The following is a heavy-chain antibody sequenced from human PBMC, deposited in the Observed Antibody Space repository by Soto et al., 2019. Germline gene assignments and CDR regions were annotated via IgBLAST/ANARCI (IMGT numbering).Heavy chain of an antibody. Sequence: SESLSLTCTVSGGSISSYYWSWIRQPPGKGLEWVGYIYYSGSTNYNPSPKSGVTISVATSKKQLSLKLSAVTAADTAVYYCARHVLGYCSGGSCYHEQNPIWFDPWGQGTLVTVSS. CDR3: ARHVLGYCSGGSCYHEQNPIWFDP. D-gene: IGHD2-15*01. CDR2: IYYSGST. J-gene: IGHJ5*02. CDR1: GGSISSYY. V-gene: IGHV4-59*08.